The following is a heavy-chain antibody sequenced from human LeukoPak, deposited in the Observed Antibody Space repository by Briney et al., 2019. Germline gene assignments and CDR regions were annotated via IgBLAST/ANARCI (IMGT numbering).Heavy chain of an antibody. V-gene: IGHV3-64D*06. D-gene: IGHD1-26*01. CDR3: VKVLSGYYYYLDS. CDR1: GFSFSTYA. J-gene: IGHJ4*02. CDR2: IISNGGST. Sequence: PGGSLRLSCSASGFSFSTYAMHWVRQAPGKGLEYVSGIISNGGSTYYADSVKGRFTSSRDNSKNTVYLQMSSLRAEDTAVYYCVKVLSGYYYYLDSWGQGTLVTVSS.